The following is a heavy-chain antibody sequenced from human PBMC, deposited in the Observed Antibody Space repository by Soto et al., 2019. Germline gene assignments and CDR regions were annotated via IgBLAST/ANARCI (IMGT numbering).Heavy chain of an antibody. D-gene: IGHD4-17*01. CDR3: ARGPPLGHGDYQGRQTYWYFDL. J-gene: IGHJ2*01. CDR2: IYSGGST. V-gene: IGHV3-66*01. Sequence: GGSLRLSCAASGFTVSSNYMSWVRQAPGKGLEWVSVIYSGGSTYYADSVKGRFTISRDNSKNTLYLQMNSLRAEDTAVYYCARGPPLGHGDYQGRQTYWYFDLWGRGTLVTVSS. CDR1: GFTVSSNY.